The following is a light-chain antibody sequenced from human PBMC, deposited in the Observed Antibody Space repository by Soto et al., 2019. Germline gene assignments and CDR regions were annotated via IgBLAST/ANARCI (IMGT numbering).Light chain of an antibody. CDR2: AAS. Sequence: IRMPQSPSSLSASTGDILTITCGASQGISSYLAWYQKQPGRAPKLLIYAASTLQSGVPSRFSGSGSGTDFTLTISCLQSEDFATYYCQQYYSYPPTFCQVNKVDI. CDR3: QQYYSYPPT. J-gene: IGKJ1*01. V-gene: IGKV1-8*01. CDR1: QGISSY.